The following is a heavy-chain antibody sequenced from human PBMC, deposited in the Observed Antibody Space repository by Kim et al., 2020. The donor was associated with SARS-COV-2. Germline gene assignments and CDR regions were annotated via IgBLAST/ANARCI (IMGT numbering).Heavy chain of an antibody. CDR2: IIFTGSA. Sequence: SETLSLTCSVSGGSISDRNYYWGWIRQTPGKGLEWIGNIIFTGSAYYSPSLQSRVTISVDTSRNQIILKLTSVTAADTAVYYCARQRLGLYRNGLDVWGQGTTVTVSS. D-gene: IGHD1-7*01. J-gene: IGHJ6*02. CDR3: ARQRLGLYRNGLDV. CDR1: GGSISDRNYY. V-gene: IGHV4-39*01.